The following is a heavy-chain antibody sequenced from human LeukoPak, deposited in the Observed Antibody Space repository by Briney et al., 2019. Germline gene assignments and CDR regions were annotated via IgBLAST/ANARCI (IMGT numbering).Heavy chain of an antibody. J-gene: IGHJ6*03. CDR3: ARVHGGYCSSTSCYQLVDYYYYMDV. CDR2: IIPIFGTA. D-gene: IGHD2-2*01. V-gene: IGHV1-69*05. CDR1: GGTFSSYA. Sequence: SVKVSCKASGGTFSSYAISWVRQAPGQGLEWMGGIIPIFGTANYAQKFQGRVTITTDESTSTAYMELSSLRSEDTAVYYCARVHGGYCSSTSCYQLVDYYYYMDVWGKGTTVTVSS.